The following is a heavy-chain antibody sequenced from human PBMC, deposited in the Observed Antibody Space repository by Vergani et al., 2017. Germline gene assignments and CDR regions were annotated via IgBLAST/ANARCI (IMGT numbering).Heavy chain of an antibody. J-gene: IGHJ4*02. CDR1: GGTFSSYA. CDR3: ARERYCSGGSCYDSHRLDY. Sequence: QVQLVQSGAEVKKPGSSVKVSCKASGGTFSSYAISWVRQAPGQGLEWMGGIIPIFGTANYARKFQGRVTITADKSTRTAYMELSSLRSEDTAVYYCARERYCSGGSCYDSHRLDYWGQGTLVTVSS. CDR2: IIPIFGTA. V-gene: IGHV1-69*06. D-gene: IGHD2-15*01.